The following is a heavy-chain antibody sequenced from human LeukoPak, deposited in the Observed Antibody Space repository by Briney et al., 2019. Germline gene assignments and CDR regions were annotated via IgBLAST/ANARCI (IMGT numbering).Heavy chain of an antibody. J-gene: IGHJ3*02. CDR1: GYTVTNSY. CDR3: ARIRDGYNDAYDI. V-gene: IGHV1-46*01. D-gene: IGHD5-24*01. Sequence: ASVKVSCKASGYTVTNSYIHWVRQAPGQVLEWMGLINPDGGNTNYAQNFQGRVTLTRDTSTSTVYMELSSLRSEDTAIYYCARIRDGYNDAYDIWGQGTVVTVPS. CDR2: INPDGGNT.